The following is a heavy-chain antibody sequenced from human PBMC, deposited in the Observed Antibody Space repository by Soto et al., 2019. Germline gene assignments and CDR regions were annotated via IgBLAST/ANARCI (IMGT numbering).Heavy chain of an antibody. CDR2: ISYDGSNK. CDR3: ARDRARAAASALMGASDY. V-gene: IGHV3-30*03. Sequence: QVQLVESGGGVVQPGRSLRLSCAASGFTFSNYGMHWVRQAPGKGLEWVAVISYDGSNKYYVDSVKGRFTIPRDNSKNTLYLQIDSLRVEDTAVYYCARDRARAAASALMGASDYWGQGTLVTVSS. J-gene: IGHJ4*02. D-gene: IGHD6-13*01. CDR1: GFTFSNYG.